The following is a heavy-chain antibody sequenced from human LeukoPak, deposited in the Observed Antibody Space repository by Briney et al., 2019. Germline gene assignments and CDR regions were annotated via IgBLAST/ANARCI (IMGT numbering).Heavy chain of an antibody. CDR1: GFTFSSYS. CDR2: ISSSSSYI. J-gene: IGHJ3*02. CDR3: ARDRGGYYDSSGYYSPHAFDI. V-gene: IGHV3-21*01. Sequence: GGYLRLYCAASGFTFSSYSMNWVRQAPGKGLEWVSSISSSSSYIYYADSVKGRFTISRANAKNSLYLQMNSPRAEDTAVYYCARDRGGYYDSSGYYSPHAFDIWGQGTMVTVSS. D-gene: IGHD3-22*01.